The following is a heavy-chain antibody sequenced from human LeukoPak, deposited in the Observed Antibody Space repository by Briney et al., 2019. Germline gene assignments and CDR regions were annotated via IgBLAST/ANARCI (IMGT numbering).Heavy chain of an antibody. CDR1: GGSFSGYY. CDR3: ARCPAVAGTGWFDP. Sequence: SETLSLTCAVYGGSFSGYYWSWIRQPPGKGLEWIGETNHSGSTNYNPSLKSRVTISVDTSKNQFSLKLSSVTAADTAVYYCARCPAVAGTGWFDPWGQGTLVTVSS. V-gene: IGHV4-34*01. CDR2: TNHSGST. D-gene: IGHD6-19*01. J-gene: IGHJ5*02.